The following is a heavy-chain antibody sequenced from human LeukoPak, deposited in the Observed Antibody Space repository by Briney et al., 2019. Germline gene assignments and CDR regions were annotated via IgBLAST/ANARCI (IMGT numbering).Heavy chain of an antibody. CDR2: INPTSGDT. J-gene: IGHJ3*02. Sequence: ASVKVSCKASGYTFTSYYVHWVRQAPGQGLEWKGIINPTSGDTDYAQNFQGRVTMTRGMSTSTVYMELSSLRSEDTAVYYCARYGFSSVWQGGWHAFDIWGLGTMVTVSS. CDR1: GYTFTSYY. D-gene: IGHD6-25*01. V-gene: IGHV1-46*01. CDR3: ARYGFSSVWQGGWHAFDI.